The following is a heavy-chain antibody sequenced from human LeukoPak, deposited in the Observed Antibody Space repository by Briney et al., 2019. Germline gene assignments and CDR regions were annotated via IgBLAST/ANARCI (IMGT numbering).Heavy chain of an antibody. CDR3: ADYRKPQGLDY. J-gene: IGHJ4*02. V-gene: IGHV3-23*01. D-gene: IGHD1-14*01. Sequence: LSGGSLRLSCEVSEFPFSDYAMAWVRQAPGQGLEWVSAIDASGSDTYYTDSVKGRFIISRDNSKNTVYLQMNSLRVEDTAVYYCADYRKPQGLDYWGQGTLVTVSS. CDR1: EFPFSDYA. CDR2: IDASGSDT.